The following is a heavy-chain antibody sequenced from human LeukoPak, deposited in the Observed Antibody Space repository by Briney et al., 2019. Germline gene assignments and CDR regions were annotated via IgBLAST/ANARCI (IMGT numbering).Heavy chain of an antibody. D-gene: IGHD6-13*01. CDR1: GFTFSSYE. CDR3: AKDATAVPGTVYMDV. V-gene: IGHV3-48*03. CDR2: ISISGTTI. J-gene: IGHJ6*03. Sequence: PGGSLRLSCAASGFTFSSYEMNWVRHAPGKWLEWLSHISISGTTIHYADSVKGRFTISRDNAKNSVYLQMTSLRAEDTALYYCAKDATAVPGTVYMDVWGKGTTVTISS.